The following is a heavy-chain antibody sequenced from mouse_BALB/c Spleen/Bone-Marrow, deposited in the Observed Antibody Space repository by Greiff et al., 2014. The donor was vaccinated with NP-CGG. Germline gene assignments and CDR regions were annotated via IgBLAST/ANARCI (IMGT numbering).Heavy chain of an antibody. Sequence: VQLQQSGAEVVKPGASVRLSCKTSGYTFTNYWMHWVKQRPGQGLEWIGDINPSNGRATYSEKFKSKATLTVDTSSSTAYMQLSSLTSEDSAVYYCAGYYNYYFDVWGAGTTVTVSS. J-gene: IGHJ1*01. D-gene: IGHD1-1*01. CDR1: GYTFTNYW. V-gene: IGHV1S81*02. CDR3: AGYYNYYFDV. CDR2: INPSNGRA.